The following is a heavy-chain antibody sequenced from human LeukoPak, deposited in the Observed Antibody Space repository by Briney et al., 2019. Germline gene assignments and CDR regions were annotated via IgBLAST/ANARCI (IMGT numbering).Heavy chain of an antibody. V-gene: IGHV4-39*01. Sequence: SETLSLTCTVSGGSISSSSHYWGWIRQPPGKGLEWIGSIYYSGSTYYNPSLKSRVTISVDTSKNQFSLKLSSVTAADTAVYYCARLAYYYDSSGYCYYFDDWGKGTLVTVSS. CDR2: IYYSGST. J-gene: IGHJ4*02. CDR3: ARLAYYYDSSGYCYYFDD. CDR1: GGSISSSSHY. D-gene: IGHD3-22*01.